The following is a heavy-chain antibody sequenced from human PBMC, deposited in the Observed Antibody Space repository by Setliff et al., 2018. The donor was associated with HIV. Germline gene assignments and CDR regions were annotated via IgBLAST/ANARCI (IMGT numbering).Heavy chain of an antibody. CDR3: ARGLLERYYYGSGTNVREYYGMDV. V-gene: IGHV4-38-2*01. CDR2: IYHSGST. D-gene: IGHD3-10*01. Sequence: SETLSLTCAVSGYSISIGYYWGWIRQPPGKGLEWIGNIYHSGSTYYNPSLKSRVTISVDTSKNQFSLKLSSATAADTAVYYCARGLLERYYYGSGTNVREYYGMDVWGQGTTVTVSS. CDR1: GYSISIGYY. J-gene: IGHJ6*02.